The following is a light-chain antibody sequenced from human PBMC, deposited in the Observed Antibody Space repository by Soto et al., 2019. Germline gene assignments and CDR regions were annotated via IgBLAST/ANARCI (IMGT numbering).Light chain of an antibody. CDR2: EVS. CDR3: SSYTSSSPLYV. V-gene: IGLV2-14*01. Sequence: SALTQPASVSGSPGQSITISCTGTSSDVGGYNYVSWYQQYPGKAPKVMIYEVSNRPSGVSNRFSGSKSGNTASLTISGLQAEDEADYYCSSYTSSSPLYVFGTGTKVTVL. J-gene: IGLJ1*01. CDR1: SSDVGGYNY.